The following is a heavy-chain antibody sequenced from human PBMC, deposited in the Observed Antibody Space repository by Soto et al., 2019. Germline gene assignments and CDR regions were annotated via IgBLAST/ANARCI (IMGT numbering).Heavy chain of an antibody. V-gene: IGHV1-18*01. CDR3: ARDYDYQGHGYYYGMDV. J-gene: IGHJ6*02. D-gene: IGHD5-12*01. CDR2: ISAYNGNT. Sequence: ASVKVSCKASGYTFTSYGISWVRQAPGQGLEWMGWISAYNGNTNYAQELQGRVTMTTDTSTSTAYMELRSLRSDDTAVYYCARDYDYQGHGYYYGMDVWGQGTTVTVSS. CDR1: GYTFTSYG.